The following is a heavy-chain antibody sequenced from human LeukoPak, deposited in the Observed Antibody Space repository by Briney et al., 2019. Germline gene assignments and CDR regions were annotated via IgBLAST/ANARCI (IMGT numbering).Heavy chain of an antibody. CDR3: ATYSDTFYFDC. CDR2: IYPGDSDT. J-gene: IGHJ4*02. Sequence: ESXHISCKGSGFNFTSYWIAWVRQLPGRGLEWMGIIYPGDSDTRYSPSFQGQVIISADKSISTAYLQWSSLKASDTAIYYCATYSDTFYFDCWGQGTLVTVSS. CDR1: GFNFTSYW. V-gene: IGHV5-51*01. D-gene: IGHD3-16*01.